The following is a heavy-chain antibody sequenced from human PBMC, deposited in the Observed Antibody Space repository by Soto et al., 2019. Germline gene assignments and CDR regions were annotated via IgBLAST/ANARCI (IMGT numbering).Heavy chain of an antibody. CDR2: IGYNWVT. D-gene: IGHD2-15*01. CDR3: GKVLVGATRHSDYDY. J-gene: IGHJ4*02. Sequence: THSLSCPVSSFSISSSDYYLTWIHQPPGKGLEWIASIGYNWVTHSSPSLKGRVTISKDTSMNKFYLQVTSGTAADTAFYYCGKVLVGATRHSDYDYWGQGTQVNVSS. CDR1: SFSISSSDYY. V-gene: IGHV4-39*07.